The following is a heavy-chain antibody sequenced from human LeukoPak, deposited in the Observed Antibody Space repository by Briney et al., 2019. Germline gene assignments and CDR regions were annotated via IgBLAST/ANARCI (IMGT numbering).Heavy chain of an antibody. Sequence: GGSLRLSPAAAGVTFRSYWMSSGRQAPRKGLWWVANMQEDGSEKYYVGSVKGRFTISRDNVKNSLYLQMNSLRAEDTPVYYCARADGYSRSWYPDYWGQGTLVTVSS. J-gene: IGHJ4*02. D-gene: IGHD6-13*01. CDR3: ARADGYSRSWYPDY. V-gene: IGHV3-7*02. CDR2: MQEDGSEK. CDR1: GVTFRSYW.